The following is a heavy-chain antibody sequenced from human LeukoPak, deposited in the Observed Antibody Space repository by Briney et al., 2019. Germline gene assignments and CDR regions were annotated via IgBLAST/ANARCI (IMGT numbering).Heavy chain of an antibody. CDR1: GYTFTSYD. CDR2: INPNSGNT. D-gene: IGHD5-24*01. V-gene: IGHV1-8*03. Sequence: GASVKVSCKASGYTFTSYDINWVRQATGQGLEWMGWINPNSGNTGYAQKFQGRVTITRSTSISTAYMELSSLRSEDTAVYYCARSFDGYGDSWGQGTLVTVSS. CDR3: ARSFDGYGDS. J-gene: IGHJ4*02.